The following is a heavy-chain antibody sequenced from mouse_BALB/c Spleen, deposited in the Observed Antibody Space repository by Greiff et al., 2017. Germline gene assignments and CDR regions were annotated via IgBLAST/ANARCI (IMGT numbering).Heavy chain of an antibody. CDR2: IYPGDGDT. J-gene: IGHJ1*01. V-gene: IGHV1-87*01. CDR3: ARPYYGSSYGYFDV. Sequence: QVQLKQSGAELARPGASVKLSCKASGYTFTSYWMQWVKQRPGQGLEWIGAIYPGDGDTRYTQKFKGKATLTADKSSSTAYMQLSSLASEDSAVYYCARPYYGSSYGYFDVWGAGTTVTVSS. D-gene: IGHD1-1*01. CDR1: GYTFTSYW.